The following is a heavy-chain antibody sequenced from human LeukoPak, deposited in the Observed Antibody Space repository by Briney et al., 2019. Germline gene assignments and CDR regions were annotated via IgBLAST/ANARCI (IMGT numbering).Heavy chain of an antibody. Sequence: GGSLTLSCAASAFTFSRYGMHWFRQAQGQGLEWVAFIEYDERNQHYADSVKGRFTISRDNSKNTLFLLMDSLRAEDTAVYYCAKLACSGGSCYLGEVAHWGQGTLVTVSS. CDR2: IEYDERNQ. D-gene: IGHD2-15*01. CDR3: AKLACSGGSCYLGEVAH. CDR1: AFTFSRYG. J-gene: IGHJ4*02. V-gene: IGHV3-30*02.